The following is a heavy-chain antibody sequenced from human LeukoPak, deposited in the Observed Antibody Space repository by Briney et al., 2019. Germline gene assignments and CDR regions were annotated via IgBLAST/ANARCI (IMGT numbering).Heavy chain of an antibody. D-gene: IGHD2-2*01. CDR2: INHSGST. CDR3: ARLNRRKVGDKAVVVPAAHFDY. V-gene: IGHV4-34*01. CDR1: GGSFSGYY. Sequence: PSETLSLTCAVYGGSFSGYYWSWIRQPPGKGLEWIGEINHSGSTNYNPSLKSRVTISVDTSKNQFSLKLSSVTAADTAVYYCARLNRRKVGDKAVVVPAAHFDYWGQGTLVTVSS. J-gene: IGHJ4*02.